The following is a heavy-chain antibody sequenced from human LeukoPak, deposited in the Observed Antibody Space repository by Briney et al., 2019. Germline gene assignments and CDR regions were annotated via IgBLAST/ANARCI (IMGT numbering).Heavy chain of an antibody. CDR1: GGSFSGYY. Sequence: SETLSLTCAVYGGSFSGYYWSWIRQPPGKGLEWIGEINHSGSTNYNPSLKSRVTMSVDTSKNQFSLRLSSVTAADTAVYYCARDQSSTPNWFDPWGQGTLVTVSS. CDR2: INHSGST. D-gene: IGHD6-13*01. J-gene: IGHJ5*02. CDR3: ARDQSSTPNWFDP. V-gene: IGHV4-34*01.